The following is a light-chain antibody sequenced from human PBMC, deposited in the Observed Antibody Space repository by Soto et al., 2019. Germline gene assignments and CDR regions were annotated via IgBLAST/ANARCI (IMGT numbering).Light chain of an antibody. CDR2: DTS. Sequence: EIVLTQSTATLSFSPGERATLSCRAIQSVGSFLAWYQQKPGQAPRLLIYDTSIRATGIPARFSGSGSGTDFTLTISSLEPEDFAVYYCQQRNSWPPTFTFGQGTRLEIK. CDR1: QSVGSF. J-gene: IGKJ5*01. V-gene: IGKV3-11*01. CDR3: QQRNSWPPTFT.